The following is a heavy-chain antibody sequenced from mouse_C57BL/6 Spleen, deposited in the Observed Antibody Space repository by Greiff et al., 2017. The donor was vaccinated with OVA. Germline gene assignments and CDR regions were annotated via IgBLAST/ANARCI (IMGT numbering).Heavy chain of an antibody. D-gene: IGHD1-1*01. CDR1: GYAFSSYW. J-gene: IGHJ4*01. CDR3: ARYAGSSYDYAMDY. Sequence: QVHVKQSGAELVKPGASVKISCKASGYAFSSYWMNWVKQRPGKGLEWIGQIYPGDGDTNYNGKFKGKATLTADKSSSTAYMQLSSLTSEDSAVYFCARYAGSSYDYAMDYWGQGTSVTVSS. V-gene: IGHV1-80*01. CDR2: IYPGDGDT.